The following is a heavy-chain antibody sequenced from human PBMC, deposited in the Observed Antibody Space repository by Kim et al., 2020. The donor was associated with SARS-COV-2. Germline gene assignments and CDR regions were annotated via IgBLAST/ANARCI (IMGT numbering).Heavy chain of an antibody. CDR3: AREGSYIPHYYYYGMDV. D-gene: IGHD1-26*01. CDR2: INPSGGST. CDR1: GYTFTSYY. Sequence: ASVKVSCKASGYTFTSYYMHWVRQAPGQGLEWMGIINPSGGSTSHAQKFQGRVTMTRDTSTNKVYMALSSLRSEDTGVYYCAREGSYIPHYYYYGMDVWGQGTTVTVSS. J-gene: IGHJ6*02. V-gene: IGHV1-46*01.